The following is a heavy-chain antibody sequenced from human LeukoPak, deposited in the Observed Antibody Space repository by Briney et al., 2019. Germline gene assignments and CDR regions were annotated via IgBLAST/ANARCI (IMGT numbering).Heavy chain of an antibody. CDR3: ARRAGAYSHPYDY. D-gene: IGHD4/OR15-4a*01. J-gene: IGHJ4*02. CDR1: GVTFSSYA. CDR2: IYSDNT. V-gene: IGHV3-53*01. Sequence: PGGSLRLSCAASGVTFSSYAMHWVRQAPGKGLEWVSFIYSDNTHYSDSVKGRFTISRDNSKNTLYLQMSSLRAEDTAVYYCARRAGAYSHPYDYWGQGTLVTVSS.